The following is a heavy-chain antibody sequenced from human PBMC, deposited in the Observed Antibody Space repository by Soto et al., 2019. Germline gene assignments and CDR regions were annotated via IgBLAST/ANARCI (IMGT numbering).Heavy chain of an antibody. D-gene: IGHD1-26*01. CDR2: INPNSGGT. CDR1: GYTFTSYG. Sequence: QVQLVQSGAEVKKPGASVKVSCKASGYTFTSYGISWVRQAPGQGLEWMGWINPNSGGTNYAQKFQGWVTMTRDTSISTAYMELSRLRSDDTAVYYCAREGGSYFPGHYDYWGQGTLVTVS. J-gene: IGHJ4*02. V-gene: IGHV1-2*04. CDR3: AREGGSYFPGHYDY.